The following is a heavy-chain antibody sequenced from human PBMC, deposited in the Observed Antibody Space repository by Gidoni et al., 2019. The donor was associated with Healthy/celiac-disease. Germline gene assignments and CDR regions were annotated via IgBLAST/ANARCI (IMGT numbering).Heavy chain of an antibody. V-gene: IGHV1-69*12. D-gene: IGHD2-15*01. CDR3: ARGGVDCSGGSCYSARFDY. J-gene: IGHJ4*02. CDR2: IIPIFGTA. CDR1: GGTFSSYA. Sequence: QVQLVQSGAEVKKPGSSVKVSCKASGGTFSSYALSWVRQAPGQGLEWMGGIIPIFGTANYAQKFQGRVTITADESTSTAYMELSSLRSEDTAVYYCARGGVDCSGGSCYSARFDYWGQGTLVTVSS.